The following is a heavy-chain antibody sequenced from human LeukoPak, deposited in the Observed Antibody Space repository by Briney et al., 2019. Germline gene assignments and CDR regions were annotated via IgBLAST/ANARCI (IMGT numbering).Heavy chain of an antibody. CDR1: GGSFSGYY. D-gene: IGHD3-9*01. CDR3: ARHNVLRYFDWSEGSTQKYNWFDP. J-gene: IGHJ5*02. V-gene: IGHV4-34*01. Sequence: PSETLSLTCAVYGGSFSGYYWSWIRQPPGKGLEWIGEINHSGSTNYNPSLKSRVTISVDTSKNQFSLKLSSVTAADTAVYYCARHNVLRYFDWSEGSTQKYNWFDPWGQGTLVTVSS. CDR2: INHSGST.